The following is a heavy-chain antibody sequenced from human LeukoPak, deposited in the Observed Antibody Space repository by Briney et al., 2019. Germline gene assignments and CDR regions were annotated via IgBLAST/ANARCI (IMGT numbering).Heavy chain of an antibody. Sequence: SETLSLTCTVSGVSISSSSYYWGWIRQPPGKGLEWIGSIYYSGSTYYNPSLKSRVTISVDTSKNQFSLKLSSVTAADTALYYCARIPGTTSFNYYYAMDVWGQGTTVTVSS. CDR2: IYYSGST. CDR1: GVSISSSSYY. D-gene: IGHD1-7*01. V-gene: IGHV4-39*01. CDR3: ARIPGTTSFNYYYAMDV. J-gene: IGHJ6*02.